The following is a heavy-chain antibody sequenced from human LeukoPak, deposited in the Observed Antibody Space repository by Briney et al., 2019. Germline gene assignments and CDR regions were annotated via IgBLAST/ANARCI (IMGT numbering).Heavy chain of an antibody. CDR2: ISGSSSNI. CDR1: GYTFTNYA. D-gene: IGHD6-13*01. CDR3: ARGRAAGSVFYYYMEV. V-gene: IGHV3-21*01. Sequence: GASVKVSCKASGYTFTNYAVNWVRQAPGKGLEWVSSISGSSSNIYYADSLRGRFTISRDNAKNSLYLQMNSLRAEDTAVYYCARGRAAGSVFYYYMEVWGKGTTVTVSS. J-gene: IGHJ6*03.